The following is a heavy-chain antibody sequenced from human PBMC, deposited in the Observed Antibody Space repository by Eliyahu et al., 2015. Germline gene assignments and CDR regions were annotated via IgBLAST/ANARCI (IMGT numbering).Heavy chain of an antibody. Sequence: QLQLQESGPGLVKPSETLSLTCTVSGASISSSSYYWGWLRQPPGKGLEWIGSINKSGATYYNPSLMRRVTISGDTSKNQFSLRLSSVTAADTAVYYCAREIKARSGSSYWGQGLLVTVST. J-gene: IGHJ4*02. CDR2: INKSGAT. CDR3: AREIKARSGSSY. V-gene: IGHV4-39*02. D-gene: IGHD1-26*01. CDR1: GASISSSSYY.